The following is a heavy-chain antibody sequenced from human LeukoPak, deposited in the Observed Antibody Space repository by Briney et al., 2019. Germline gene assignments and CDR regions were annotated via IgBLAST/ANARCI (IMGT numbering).Heavy chain of an antibody. V-gene: IGHV3-23*01. D-gene: IGHD2/OR15-2a*01. CDR2: IRGSGDST. Sequence: GGSLRLSCSASGFTFSTYAMRWVRQPPGKGLEWVSAIRGSGDSTYYAESVKGRFTIPRDNSKNTLYLQMNSLRAEDTAVYYCARRFRGTSGLYYFDSWGQGTLVTVSS. CDR3: ARRFRGTSGLYYFDS. J-gene: IGHJ4*02. CDR1: GFTFSTYA.